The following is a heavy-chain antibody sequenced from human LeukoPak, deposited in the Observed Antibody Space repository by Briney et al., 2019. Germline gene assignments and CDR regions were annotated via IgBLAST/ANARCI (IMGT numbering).Heavy chain of an antibody. CDR1: GYTFTGYY. CDR2: INPNSGGT. CDR3: ARDRVDIVVVVAANNWFDP. V-gene: IGHV1-2*02. Sequence: ASVKVSCKASGYTFTGYYMHWVRQAPGQGLEWMGWINPNSGGTNYAQKFQGRVTMTRDTSISTAYMELSWLRSDDTAVYYCARDRVDIVVVVAANNWFDPWGQGTLVTVSS. D-gene: IGHD2-15*01. J-gene: IGHJ5*02.